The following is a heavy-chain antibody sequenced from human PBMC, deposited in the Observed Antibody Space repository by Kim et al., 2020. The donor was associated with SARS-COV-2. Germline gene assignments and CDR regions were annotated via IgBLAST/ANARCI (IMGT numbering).Heavy chain of an antibody. CDR2: INPNSGGT. J-gene: IGHJ4*02. CDR1: GYTFTGYY. Sequence: ASVKVSCKASGYTFTGYYMHWVRQAPGQGLEWMGRINPNSGGTNYAQKFQGRVTMTRDTSISTAYMELSRLRSDDTAVYYCARDLPPEVTIFGVVIREYCCDYWGQGTLVTVSS. CDR3: ARDLPPEVTIFGVVIREYCCDY. V-gene: IGHV1-2*06. D-gene: IGHD3-3*01.